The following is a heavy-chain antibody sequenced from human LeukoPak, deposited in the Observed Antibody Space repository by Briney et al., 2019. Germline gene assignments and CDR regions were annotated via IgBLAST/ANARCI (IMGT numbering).Heavy chain of an antibody. Sequence: GGSLRLSCAASGFTFSSYGMHWVRQAPGKGLEWVAVISYDGSNKYYADSVKGRFTISRDNSKNTLYLRMSSLRVEDTAVYYCAKAGPPTYYYDTSGYYSDSWGQGTLVTVSS. D-gene: IGHD3-22*01. CDR2: ISYDGSNK. CDR3: AKAGPPTYYYDTSGYYSDS. J-gene: IGHJ5*01. V-gene: IGHV3-30*18. CDR1: GFTFSSYG.